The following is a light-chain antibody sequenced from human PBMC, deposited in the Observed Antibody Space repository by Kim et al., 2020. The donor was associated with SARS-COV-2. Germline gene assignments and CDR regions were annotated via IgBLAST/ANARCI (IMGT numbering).Light chain of an antibody. Sequence: DIQMTQSPSSLAASVGDRVTITCRASQSISSNFNWYQQKSGKAPKLLIHSVSSLQSGVPSRFSGGGSGTEFTLTINSLQPEDFATYYCQQTYSVPLTFGQGTKVEIK. V-gene: IGKV1-39*01. J-gene: IGKJ1*01. CDR1: QSISSN. CDR2: SVS. CDR3: QQTYSVPLT.